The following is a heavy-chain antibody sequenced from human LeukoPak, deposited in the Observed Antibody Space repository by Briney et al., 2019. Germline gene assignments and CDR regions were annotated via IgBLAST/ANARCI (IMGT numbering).Heavy chain of an antibody. CDR2: ISGSGGST. V-gene: IGHV3-23*01. CDR1: GFTFSSYA. J-gene: IGHJ4*02. CDR3: AKGSYSGSYFDVFRRGGRYYFDY. Sequence: GGSLRLSCAAPGFTFSSYAMSWVRQAPGKGLEWVSAISGSGGSTYYADSVKGRFTISRDNSKNTLYLQMNSLRAEDTAVYYCAKGSYSGSYFDVFRRGGRYYFDYWGQGTLVTVSS. D-gene: IGHD1-26*01.